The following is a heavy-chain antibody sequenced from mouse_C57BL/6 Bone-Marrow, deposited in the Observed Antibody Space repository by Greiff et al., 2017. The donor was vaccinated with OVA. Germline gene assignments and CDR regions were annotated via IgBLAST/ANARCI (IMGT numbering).Heavy chain of an antibody. CDR1: GYTFTSYW. V-gene: IGHV1-52*01. D-gene: IGHD2-4*01. CDR3: ARRRDYDGDYFDY. Sequence: QVQLQQPGAELVRPGSSVKLSCKASGYTFTSYWMHWVKQRPIQGLEWIGNIDPSDSETHYNQKFKDKATLTVDKSSSTAYMQLSSLTSEDSAVYYCARRRDYDGDYFDYWGQGTTLTVSS. CDR2: IDPSDSET. J-gene: IGHJ2*01.